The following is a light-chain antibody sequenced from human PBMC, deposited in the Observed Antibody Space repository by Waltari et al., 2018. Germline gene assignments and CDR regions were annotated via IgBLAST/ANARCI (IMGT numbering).Light chain of an antibody. J-gene: IGLJ3*02. V-gene: IGLV1-47*01. CDR3: AAWDDSLSVWV. CDR2: RNH. CDR1: NSNIGSNY. Sequence: QSVLTQSPSASGAPGQSVTISCSGSNSNIGSNYVYWYQQLPGTAPKVLIYRNHQRPPGFPERFSGSKSDTSASLAISGLRSEDEADYYCAAWDDSLSVWVFGERTKLTVL.